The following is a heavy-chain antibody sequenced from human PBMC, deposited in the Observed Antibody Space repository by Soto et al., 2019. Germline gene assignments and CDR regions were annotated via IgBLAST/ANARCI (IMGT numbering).Heavy chain of an antibody. CDR1: VGSISSYY. V-gene: IGHV4-59*01. Sequence: PSETLSLTCTVSVGSISSYYWSWIRQPPGKGLEWIGYIYYSGSTNYNPSLKSRVTISVDTSKNQFSLKLSSVTAADTAVYYCARSGTAMGKNDYWGQGTLVTVSS. D-gene: IGHD5-18*01. J-gene: IGHJ4*02. CDR3: ARSGTAMGKNDY. CDR2: IYYSGST.